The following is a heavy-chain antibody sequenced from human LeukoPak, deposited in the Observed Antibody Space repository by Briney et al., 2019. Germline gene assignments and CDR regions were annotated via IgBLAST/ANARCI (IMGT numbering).Heavy chain of an antibody. CDR2: INHSGST. V-gene: IGHV4-34*01. D-gene: IGHD7-27*01. CDR1: GGSFSGYY. J-gene: IGHJ4*02. CDR3: ARSAITGEFDY. Sequence: PSETLSLTCAVYGGSFSGYYWSWIRQPPGKGLEWIGEINHSGSTNYNPSLKSRVTISVDTSKNQFSLKLSSVTAADTAVYYCARSAITGEFDYWGQGTLVTVSS.